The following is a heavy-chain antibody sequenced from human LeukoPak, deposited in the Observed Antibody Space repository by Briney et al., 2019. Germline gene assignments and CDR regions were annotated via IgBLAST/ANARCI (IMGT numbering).Heavy chain of an antibody. Sequence: SETLSLTCAVYGGSFSGYYWSWIRQPPGKGLEWIGEINHSGSTNYNPSLKSRVTISVDTSKNQFSLKLSSVTAADTAVYYCARSTTVSTRRFDPWGQGTLVTVSS. CDR1: GGSFSGYY. CDR2: INHSGST. V-gene: IGHV4-34*01. D-gene: IGHD4-17*01. J-gene: IGHJ5*02. CDR3: ARSTTVSTRRFDP.